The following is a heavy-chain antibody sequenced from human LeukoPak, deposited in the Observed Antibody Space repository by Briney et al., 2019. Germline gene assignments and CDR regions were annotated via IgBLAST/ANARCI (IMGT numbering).Heavy chain of an antibody. Sequence: ASVKVSCKASGYTFTGYYVHWVRQAPGQGLEWMGRINPNSGGTNYAQKFQGRVTMTRDTSISTAYMELSRLRSDDTAVYYCARNYYDSRQNYFDYWGQGTLVTVSS. D-gene: IGHD3-22*01. CDR3: ARNYYDSRQNYFDY. V-gene: IGHV1-2*06. J-gene: IGHJ4*02. CDR2: INPNSGGT. CDR1: GYTFTGYY.